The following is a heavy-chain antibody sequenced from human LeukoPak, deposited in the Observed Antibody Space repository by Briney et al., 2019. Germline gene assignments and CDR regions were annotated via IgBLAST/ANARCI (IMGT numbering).Heavy chain of an antibody. Sequence: ASVKVSCTASGYTFTSYGISWVRQAPGQGLEWMGWISAYNGNTNSAQKLQGRVTMTTDTSTSTAYLELRSLRSDDTAVYYCARVLFLEWLSFPVNWFDPWGQGTLVTVSS. J-gene: IGHJ5*02. D-gene: IGHD3-3*01. CDR2: ISAYNGNT. V-gene: IGHV1-18*01. CDR3: ARVLFLEWLSFPVNWFDP. CDR1: GYTFTSYG.